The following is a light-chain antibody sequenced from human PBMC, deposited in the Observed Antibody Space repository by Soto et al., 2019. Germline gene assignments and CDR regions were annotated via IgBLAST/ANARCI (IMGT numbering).Light chain of an antibody. CDR1: QSVSSK. J-gene: IGKJ2*01. CDR2: AAS. Sequence: EVLMTQSPATLSVSPGERATLSCRASQSVSSKLAWYQHRPGQAPRLLMYAASTRATGIPARFSGSGSGTEFTLTISSLQSEDFAVYYCQQYHNWPPYTFGQGTKLEIK. CDR3: QQYHNWPPYT. V-gene: IGKV3-15*01.